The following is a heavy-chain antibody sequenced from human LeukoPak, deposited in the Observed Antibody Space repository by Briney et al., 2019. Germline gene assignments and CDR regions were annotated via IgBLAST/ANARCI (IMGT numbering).Heavy chain of an antibody. Sequence: SETLSLTCTVSGGSISSYYWSWIRQPPGKGLEWIGYIYYSGSTNYNPSLKSRVTISVDTSKNQFSLKLSSVTAADTAVYYCARHSPLYDFWSGPNWFEPWGQGTLVTVSS. CDR2: IYYSGST. J-gene: IGHJ5*02. V-gene: IGHV4-59*08. CDR1: GGSISSYY. CDR3: ARHSPLYDFWSGPNWFEP. D-gene: IGHD3-3*01.